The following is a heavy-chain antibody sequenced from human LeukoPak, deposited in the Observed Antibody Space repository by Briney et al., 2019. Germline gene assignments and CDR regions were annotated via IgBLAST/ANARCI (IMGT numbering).Heavy chain of an antibody. CDR1: GFTFSSYS. V-gene: IGHV3-48*01. Sequence: GGSLRLSCAASGFTFSSYSMNWVRQAPGKGLEWVSYISSSSSTIYYADSVKGRFTISRDNAKNSLYLQMNSLRAEDTAVYYCARPYCGGDCYLDAFDIWGQGTMVTVS. J-gene: IGHJ3*02. CDR2: ISSSSSTI. CDR3: ARPYCGGDCYLDAFDI. D-gene: IGHD2-21*02.